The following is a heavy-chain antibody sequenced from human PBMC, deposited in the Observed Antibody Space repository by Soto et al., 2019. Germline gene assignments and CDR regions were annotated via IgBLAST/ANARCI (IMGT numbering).Heavy chain of an antibody. CDR1: GYTCTSYG. V-gene: IGHV1-18*01. Sequence: QVHLVQSGAEVKKPGASVKVSCKASGYTCTSYGIPWVRQAPGPGLEWMGWISAHNGNTDYAQKLQGRVIVTRDTSTSTACMELRSLISDDTAVYYCARGRYVDYWGQGAMVTVSS. CDR3: ARGRYVDY. D-gene: IGHD1-1*01. J-gene: IGHJ4*02. CDR2: ISAHNGNT.